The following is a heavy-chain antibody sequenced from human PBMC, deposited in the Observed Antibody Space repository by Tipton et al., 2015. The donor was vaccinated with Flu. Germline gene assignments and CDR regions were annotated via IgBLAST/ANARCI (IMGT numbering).Heavy chain of an antibody. Sequence: AASGFTVSSNYMSWVRQAPGKGLEWVSVIYSGGSTYYADSVKGRFTISRDNSKNTLYLQMNSLRAEDTAVYYCASKGDIVATTAYYYYGMDVWGQGTTVTVSS. V-gene: IGHV3-53*01. J-gene: IGHJ6*02. D-gene: IGHD5-12*01. CDR2: IYSGGST. CDR1: GFTVSSNY. CDR3: ASKGDIVATTAYYYYGMDV.